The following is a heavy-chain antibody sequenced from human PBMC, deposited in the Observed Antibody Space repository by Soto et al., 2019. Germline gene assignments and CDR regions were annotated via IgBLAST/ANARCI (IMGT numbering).Heavy chain of an antibody. V-gene: IGHV4-59*01. J-gene: IGHJ4*02. Sequence: SETLYLTCIVSGGSMRNYFWTWIRQPPGKGLEWIGYIHYSGTTSFFPSYNPSLRSRVTISEDTSKNQFSLKLLSVTTADTAVYFCAAGEASSRNLAPYYLDFWGQGTLVTVSS. D-gene: IGHD6-13*01. CDR2: IHYSGTT. CDR1: GGSMRNYF. CDR3: AAGEASSRNLAPYYLDF.